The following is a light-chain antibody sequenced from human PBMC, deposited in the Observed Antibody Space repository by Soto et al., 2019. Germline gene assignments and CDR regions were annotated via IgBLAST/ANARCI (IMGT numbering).Light chain of an antibody. CDR2: GAS. CDR3: QQLNSYPRIT. V-gene: IGKV1-9*01. CDR1: QGISSY. Sequence: DIQLTRSPSFVSASVGDRATIACRASQGISSYLAWYQQKPEKAPKLLIYGASTLQSGVPSRFSGSGSGTEFTLTISSLQPEDFATYYCQQLNSYPRITFGQGTRLEIK. J-gene: IGKJ5*01.